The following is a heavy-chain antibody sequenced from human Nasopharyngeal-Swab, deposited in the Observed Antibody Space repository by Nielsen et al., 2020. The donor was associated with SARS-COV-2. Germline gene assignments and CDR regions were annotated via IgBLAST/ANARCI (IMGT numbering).Heavy chain of an antibody. CDR2: IYYSGST. CDR3: PYGANRYQFDY. CDR1: GGSVSSSLYY. D-gene: IGHD4/OR15-4a*01. J-gene: IGHJ4*02. Sequence: SETLSLTCTVSGGSVSSSLYYWSWIRQPPGKGLEWIGFIYYSGSTNYNPSLESRVTISVDTSKNQFSLKLSSVTAADTAVYYCPYGANRYQFDYWGQGTLVTVSS. V-gene: IGHV4-61*01.